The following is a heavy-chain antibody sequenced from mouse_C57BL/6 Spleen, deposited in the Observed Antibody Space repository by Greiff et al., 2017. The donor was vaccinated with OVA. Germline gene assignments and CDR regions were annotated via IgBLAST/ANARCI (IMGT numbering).Heavy chain of an antibody. CDR3: TRAPLYGNAWFAY. D-gene: IGHD2-1*01. Sequence: EVQLVESGEGLVKPGGSLKLSCAASGFTFSSYAMSWVRQTPEKRLAWVAYISRGGDYHYYADTVTGRFTISRDNARNTLYLQMSSLKAEDTAMYYCTRAPLYGNAWFAYWGKGTLVTVSA. CDR2: ISRGGDYH. V-gene: IGHV5-9-1*02. CDR1: GFTFSSYA. J-gene: IGHJ3*01.